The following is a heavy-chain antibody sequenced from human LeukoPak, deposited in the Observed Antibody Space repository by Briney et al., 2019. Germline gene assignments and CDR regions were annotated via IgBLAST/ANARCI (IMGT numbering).Heavy chain of an antibody. CDR1: GFTFSSYS. Sequence: GGSLRLSCAASGFTFSSYSMNWVRQAPVKGLEWVSSISSSSSYIYYADSVKGRFTISRDNAKNSLYLQMNSLRAEDTAVYYCARGSGSYSVAFDIWGQGTMVTVSS. D-gene: IGHD1-26*01. CDR3: ARGSGSYSVAFDI. V-gene: IGHV3-21*01. CDR2: ISSSSSYI. J-gene: IGHJ3*02.